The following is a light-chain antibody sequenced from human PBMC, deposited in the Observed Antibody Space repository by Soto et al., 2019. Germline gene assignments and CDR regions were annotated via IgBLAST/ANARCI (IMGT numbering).Light chain of an antibody. CDR3: QQYDSYSPLT. V-gene: IGKV1-5*03. Sequence: DMQMTQSPSTLSASVGDRVTITCRASQSISSWLAWYQKKPGKAPKLLIYKASALESGVPSRFSGSGSWTDLALTISSLQTDDYATYYCQQYDSYSPLTFGGGTKVDI. CDR2: KAS. CDR1: QSISSW. J-gene: IGKJ4*01.